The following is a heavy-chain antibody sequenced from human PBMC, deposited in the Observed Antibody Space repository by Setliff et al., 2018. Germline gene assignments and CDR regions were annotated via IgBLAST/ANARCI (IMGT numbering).Heavy chain of an antibody. V-gene: IGHV4-34*01. CDR1: GGSFSGYY. CDR2: INHSGST. CDR3: ASRLRRIAAAGRRAFDI. J-gene: IGHJ3*02. D-gene: IGHD6-13*01. Sequence: PSETLSLTCAVYGGSFSGYYWSWIRQPPGKGLEWIGEINHSGSTNYNPSLKSRVTISVDTSKNQFSLKLSFVTAADTAVYYCASRLRRIAAAGRRAFDIWGQGTMVTVSS.